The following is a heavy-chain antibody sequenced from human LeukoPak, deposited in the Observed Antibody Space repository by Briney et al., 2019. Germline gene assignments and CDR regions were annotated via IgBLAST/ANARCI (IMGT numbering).Heavy chain of an antibody. CDR2: INHSGST. CDR3: ARQHPYYYGSGSPDY. J-gene: IGHJ4*02. D-gene: IGHD3-10*01. CDR1: GGSFSGYY. Sequence: PSETLSLTCAVYGGSFSGYYWSWIRQPPGKGLEWIGEINHSGSTNYNPSLKSRVTISVDTSKNQFSLKLSSVTAADTAVYYCARQHPYYYGSGSPDYWGQGTLVTVSS. V-gene: IGHV4-34*01.